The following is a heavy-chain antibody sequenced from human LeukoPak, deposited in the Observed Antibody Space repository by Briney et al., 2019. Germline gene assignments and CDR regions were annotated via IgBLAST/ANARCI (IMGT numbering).Heavy chain of an antibody. CDR3: ARGFTAAGTLYYYYYYMDV. V-gene: IGHV4-34*01. CDR1: GGSFSGYY. Sequence: SETLSLSCAVYGGSFSGYYWSWIRQPPGKGLEWIGEINHSGSTNYNPSLKSRVTISVDTSKNQFSLKLSSVTAADTAVYYCARGFTAAGTLYYYYYYMDVWGKGTTVTVSS. J-gene: IGHJ6*03. D-gene: IGHD6-13*01. CDR2: INHSGST.